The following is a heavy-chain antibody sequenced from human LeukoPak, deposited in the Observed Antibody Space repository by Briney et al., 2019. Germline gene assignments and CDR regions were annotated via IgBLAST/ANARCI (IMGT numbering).Heavy chain of an antibody. Sequence: GGSLRLSSAASGFTSSIYAMTWVRQAPGNGLEWVSGISGSGGSTYYAESVNGRFTISRDTYKNTLYLQMNSLRAEDTAVYYCAKTPLRFLEWLLGDWGQGTLVTVSS. J-gene: IGHJ4*02. CDR3: AKTPLRFLEWLLGD. CDR1: GFTSSIYA. CDR2: ISGSGGST. D-gene: IGHD3-3*01. V-gene: IGHV3-23*01.